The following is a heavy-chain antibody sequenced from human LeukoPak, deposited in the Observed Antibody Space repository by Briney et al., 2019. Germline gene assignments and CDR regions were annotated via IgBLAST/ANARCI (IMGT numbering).Heavy chain of an antibody. CDR3: AKDRSSSVSYNYFDY. CDR2: IWYDGSKK. Sequence: GGSLRLSCAASGFTFSGYGMHWVRQAPGKGLEWVAVIWYDGSKKYYADSVKGRFTISRDNSKNSLYLQMNNLRTEDTALYYCAKDRSSSVSYNYFDYWGQGTLVTVSS. CDR1: GFTFSGYG. V-gene: IGHV3-33*03. D-gene: IGHD6-19*01. J-gene: IGHJ4*02.